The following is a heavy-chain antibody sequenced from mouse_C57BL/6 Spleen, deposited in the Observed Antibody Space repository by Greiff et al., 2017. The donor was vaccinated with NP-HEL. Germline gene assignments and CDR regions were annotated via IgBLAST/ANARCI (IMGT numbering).Heavy chain of an antibody. CDR2: INPNNGGT. CDR3: AITDYDYGPCFDY. D-gene: IGHD2-4*01. Sequence: VQLQQSGPELVKPGASVKMSCKASGYTFTDYNMHWVKQSHGKSLEWIGYINPNNGGTSYNQKFKGKATLTVNKSSSTAYMELRSLTSEDSAVYYCAITDYDYGPCFDYWGQGTTLTVSS. J-gene: IGHJ2*01. V-gene: IGHV1-22*01. CDR1: GYTFTDYN.